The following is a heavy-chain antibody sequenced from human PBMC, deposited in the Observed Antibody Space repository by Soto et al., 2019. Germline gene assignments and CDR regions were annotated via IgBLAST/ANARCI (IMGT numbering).Heavy chain of an antibody. D-gene: IGHD2-8*01. V-gene: IGHV1-18*01. CDR2: ISAYNGNT. Sequence: ASVKVSCKASGYTFTSYGISWVRQAPGQGLEWMGWISAYNGNTNYAQKLQGRVTMTTDTSTSTAYLQWSSLKASDTAMYYCASRTRNDAFDIWGQGTMVTVS. CDR3: ASRTRNDAFDI. CDR1: GYTFTSYG. J-gene: IGHJ3*02.